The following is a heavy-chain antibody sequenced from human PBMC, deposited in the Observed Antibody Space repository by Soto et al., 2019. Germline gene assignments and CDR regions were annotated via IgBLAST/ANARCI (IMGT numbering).Heavy chain of an antibody. D-gene: IGHD3-10*01. V-gene: IGHV4-30-2*01. CDR3: ARGNYGSGHYQYYYGMDV. Sequence: SETLSLTCAVSGGSISSGGFSWTWIRQPPGKGLEWIGYIYHSGNTYYNPSLKSRVTISVDRSKNQFSLKLSSVTAADTAVYYCARGNYGSGHYQYYYGMDVWGQGTTVTVSS. CDR2: IYHSGNT. J-gene: IGHJ6*02. CDR1: GGSISSGGFS.